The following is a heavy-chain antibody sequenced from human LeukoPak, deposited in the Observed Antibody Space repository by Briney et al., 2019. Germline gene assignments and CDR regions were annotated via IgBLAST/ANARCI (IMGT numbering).Heavy chain of an antibody. Sequence: ASVKVSCKASGYTFTIFGISWVRQAPGQGLEWMGWISAYNGNTNYAQRLQGRVTMTTDTSTTTAYMELRSLTSDDTAMNYCARDGAERPHYMDVWGKGTTVTVSS. V-gene: IGHV1-18*01. D-gene: IGHD1-1*01. CDR1: GYTFTIFG. J-gene: IGHJ6*03. CDR2: ISAYNGNT. CDR3: ARDGAERPHYMDV.